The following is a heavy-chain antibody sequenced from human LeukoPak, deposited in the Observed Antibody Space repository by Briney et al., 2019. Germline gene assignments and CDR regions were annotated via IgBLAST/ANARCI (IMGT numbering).Heavy chain of an antibody. Sequence: SVKLSCKASGRTCTSYTISWVQQAPGHGLEWIGRIIPILGIANYAQKFQGRVTITADKSTSTAYMELSSLRSEDTAVYYCARSSDMATGDYYYYGMDVWGQGTTVTVSS. J-gene: IGHJ6*02. CDR1: GRTCTSYT. D-gene: IGHD5-24*01. V-gene: IGHV1-69*02. CDR3: ARSSDMATGDYYYYGMDV. CDR2: IIPILGIA.